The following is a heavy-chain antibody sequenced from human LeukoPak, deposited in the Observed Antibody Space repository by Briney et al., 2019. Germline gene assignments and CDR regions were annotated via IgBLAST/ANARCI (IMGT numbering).Heavy chain of an antibody. V-gene: IGHV3-13*05. CDR3: ARSLTYYYGSGSYWYFDL. D-gene: IGHD3-10*01. J-gene: IGHJ2*01. CDR1: GFTFSSYD. CDR2: IGTAGDP. Sequence: GGSLRLSCAASGFTFSSYDMHWVRQATGKGLEWVSAIGTAGDPYYPGSVKGRFTISRENAKNSLYLQMNSLRAGDTAVYYCARSLTYYYGSGSYWYFDLWGRGTLVTVSS.